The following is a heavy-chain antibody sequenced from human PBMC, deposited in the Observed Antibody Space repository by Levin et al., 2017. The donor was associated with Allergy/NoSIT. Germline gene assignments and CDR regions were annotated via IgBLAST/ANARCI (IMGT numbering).Heavy chain of an antibody. CDR1: GGSISSGGYS. J-gene: IGHJ4*02. V-gene: IGHV4-30-2*01. Sequence: SQTLSLTCAVSGGSISSGGYSWSWIRQPPGKGLEWIGYIYHSGSTYYNPSLKSRVTISVDRSKNQFSLKLSSVTAADTAVYYCARVSLPSSGSYYTGGFDYWGQGTLVTVSS. CDR3: ARVSLPSSGSYYTGGFDY. D-gene: IGHD3-10*01. CDR2: IYHSGST.